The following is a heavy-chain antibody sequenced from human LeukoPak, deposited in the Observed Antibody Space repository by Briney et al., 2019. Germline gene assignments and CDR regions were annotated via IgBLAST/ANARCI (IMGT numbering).Heavy chain of an antibody. CDR2: INANTGST. CDR1: GYTFNTNG. V-gene: IGHV1-18*01. CDR3: ARDAFQGSSWSNWFDS. Sequence: ASVKVSCKASGYTFNTNGLNWVRQAPGQGVEWMGWINANTGSTNYAQIFQGRVTMTTDTSTSTAYMELTSLTSDDTAIYYCARDAFQGSSWSNWFDSWGQGTLVIVSS. J-gene: IGHJ5*01. D-gene: IGHD6-13*01.